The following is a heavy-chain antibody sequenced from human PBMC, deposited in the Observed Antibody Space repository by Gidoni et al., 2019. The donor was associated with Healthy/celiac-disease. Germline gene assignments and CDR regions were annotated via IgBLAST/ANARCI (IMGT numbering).Heavy chain of an antibody. CDR2: IYPGDSDT. D-gene: IGHD2-2*01. Sequence: EVQLVQSGAEVKKPGESLKISCKGSGYSFTSYWIGWVRQMPGKGLEWMGIIYPGDSDTRYSPSFQGQVTISADKSISTAYLQWSSLKASDTAMYYCASFLGYCSSTSCYGPSYVRDAFDIWGQGTMVTVSS. CDR3: ASFLGYCSSTSCYGPSYVRDAFDI. CDR1: GYSFTSYW. J-gene: IGHJ3*02. V-gene: IGHV5-51*01.